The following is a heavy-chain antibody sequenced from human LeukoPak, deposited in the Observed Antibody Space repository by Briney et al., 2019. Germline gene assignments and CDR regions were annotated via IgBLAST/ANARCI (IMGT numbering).Heavy chain of an antibody. Sequence: GASVKVSCKASGYTFTSYGISWVRQAPGQGLEWMGWISAYNGNTNYAQKLQGRVTMTTDTSTSTAYMELRSLRSDDTAVYYCARVGYCSSTSCSNWFDPRGQGTLVTVSS. J-gene: IGHJ5*02. CDR1: GYTFTSYG. D-gene: IGHD2-2*01. V-gene: IGHV1-18*01. CDR2: ISAYNGNT. CDR3: ARVGYCSSTSCSNWFDP.